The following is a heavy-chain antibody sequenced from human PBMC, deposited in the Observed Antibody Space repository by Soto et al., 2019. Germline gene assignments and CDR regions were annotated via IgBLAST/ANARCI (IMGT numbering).Heavy chain of an antibody. V-gene: IGHV1-69*12. D-gene: IGHD6-13*01. CDR2: IIPIFGTA. CDR3: AGEPLTPLVQAANY. CDR1: GGTFSSYA. J-gene: IGHJ4*02. Sequence: QVQLVQSGAEVKKPGSSVKASCKASGGTFSSYAISWVRQAPGQGLEWMGGIIPIFGTANYAQKFQGRVTITADESTSTAYMELSSLRSEDTAVYYCAGEPLTPLVQAANYWGQGTLVTVSS.